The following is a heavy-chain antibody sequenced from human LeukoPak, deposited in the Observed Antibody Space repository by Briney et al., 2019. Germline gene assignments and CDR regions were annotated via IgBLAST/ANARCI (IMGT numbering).Heavy chain of an antibody. CDR1: GYSTSSGYY. V-gene: IGHV4-38-2*02. Sequence: KPSETLSLTCTVSGYSTSSGYYWGWIRQPPGKGLEWIGSIYHSGRTFYNPSLKSRVTISVDTSKNQFSLKLSSVTAADTAVYYCARDSPYYYDSSGYPLAFDIWGQGTMVTVSS. D-gene: IGHD3-22*01. CDR2: IYHSGRT. CDR3: ARDSPYYYDSSGYPLAFDI. J-gene: IGHJ3*02.